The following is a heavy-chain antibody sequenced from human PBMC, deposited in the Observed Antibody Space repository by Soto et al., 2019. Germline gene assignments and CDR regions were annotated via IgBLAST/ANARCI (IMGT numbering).Heavy chain of an antibody. CDR2: IHTGGVT. J-gene: IGHJ1*01. V-gene: IGHV3-66*01. CDR3: AREKGTGDWDNFFQH. D-gene: IGHD1-26*01. CDR1: GLTVNSNY. Sequence: EVQLVESGGGRVQPGGSLRLSCEASGLTVNSNYMSWVRQAPGKGLEWVALIHTGGVTYYADSVKGRFIISRDNSKNTVYLQMTSVRAEDTAVYYCAREKGTGDWDNFFQHWGQGTLVTVSS.